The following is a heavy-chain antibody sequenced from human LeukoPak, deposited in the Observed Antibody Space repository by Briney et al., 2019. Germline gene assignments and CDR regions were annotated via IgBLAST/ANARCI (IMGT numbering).Heavy chain of an antibody. V-gene: IGHV3-11*03. J-gene: IGHJ4*02. CDR2: ISTHSTYT. CDR3: ATYYYASGSSD. D-gene: IGHD3-10*01. Sequence: KPGGSLRLSCAASGFIFSDYSMSWIRQAPGKGLEWVSYISTHSTYTHYADSVRGRFTISRDNAKNSLYLQMNSLRAEDTVVYYCATYYYASGSSDWGPGTLVTVSS. CDR1: GFIFSDYS.